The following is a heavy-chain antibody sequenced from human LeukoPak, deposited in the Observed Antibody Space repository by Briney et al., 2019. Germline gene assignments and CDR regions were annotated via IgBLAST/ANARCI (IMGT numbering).Heavy chain of an antibody. Sequence: GGSLRLSCAASGFTFSSYAMHWARQAPGKGLEWVAAISYEGNNKYYADSVKGRFTISRDNSKNTVYLQMNSLRAEGAAVYYCARDYDFWSDVSHHYYYGMDVWGQGTTVTVSS. J-gene: IGHJ6*02. V-gene: IGHV3-30*04. D-gene: IGHD3-3*01. CDR3: ARDYDFWSDVSHHYYYGMDV. CDR1: GFTFSSYA. CDR2: ISYEGNNK.